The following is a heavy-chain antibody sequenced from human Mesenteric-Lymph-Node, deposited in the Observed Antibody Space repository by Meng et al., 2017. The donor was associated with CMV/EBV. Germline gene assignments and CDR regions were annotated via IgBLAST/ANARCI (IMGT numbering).Heavy chain of an antibody. D-gene: IGHD1-26*01. Sequence: ASVPVSCKASGYTFTGFYIHWVRQAPGQGLEWMGWTNPNSGVTNYAQKFQGRVTMTRDTSISTAYMELSRLTSDETAVYYCARDSRIVGAMRGTFDIWGQGTMVTVSS. CDR2: TNPNSGVT. CDR3: ARDSRIVGAMRGTFDI. CDR1: GYTFTGFY. V-gene: IGHV1-2*02. J-gene: IGHJ3*02.